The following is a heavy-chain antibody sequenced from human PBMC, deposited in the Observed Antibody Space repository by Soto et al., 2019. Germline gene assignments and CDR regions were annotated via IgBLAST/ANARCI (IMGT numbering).Heavy chain of an antibody. D-gene: IGHD3-22*01. CDR3: ARVSPGGYYYDSRDSYAFDI. CDR2: ISSSSSYI. CDR1: GFTFSSYS. J-gene: IGHJ3*02. V-gene: IGHV3-21*01. Sequence: KSGGSLRLSCAASGFTFSSYSMNWVRQAPGKGLEWVSSISSSSSYIYYADSVKGRFTISRDNAKNSLYLQMNSLRAEDTAVYYCARVSPGGYYYDSRDSYAFDIWGQGTMVT.